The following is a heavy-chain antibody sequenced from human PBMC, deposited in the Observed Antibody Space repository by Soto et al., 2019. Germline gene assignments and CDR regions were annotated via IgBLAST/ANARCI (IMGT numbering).Heavy chain of an antibody. V-gene: IGHV3-30*18. D-gene: IGHD5-18*01. Sequence: GGSLRLSCAASGFTFSSYGMHWVRQAPGKGLEWVAVISYDGSNKYYADSVKGRFTISRDNSKNTLYLQMNRLRAEDTAVYYCAKDRDRVQLWLYFDYWGQGNLVTVSS. CDR1: GFTFSSYG. CDR2: ISYDGSNK. J-gene: IGHJ4*02. CDR3: AKDRDRVQLWLYFDY.